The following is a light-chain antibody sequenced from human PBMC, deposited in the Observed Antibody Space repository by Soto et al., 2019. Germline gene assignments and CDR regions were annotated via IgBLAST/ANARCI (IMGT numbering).Light chain of an antibody. CDR1: QSVLYSSDNKNQ. CDR2: WAS. V-gene: IGKV4-1*01. CDR3: QQYYSVPVT. J-gene: IGKJ4*01. Sequence: DIVMTQSPDSLAVSLGERATINCKSSQSVLYSSDNKNQLVWYQQKPGQPPKLLIYWASTRESGVPDRFSGSGSGTEFTLTISSLQAEDVAAYYCQQYYSVPVTFGGGTKVEIK.